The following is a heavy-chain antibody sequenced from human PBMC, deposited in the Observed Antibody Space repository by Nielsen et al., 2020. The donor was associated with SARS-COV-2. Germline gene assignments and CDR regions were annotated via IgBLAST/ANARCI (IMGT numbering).Heavy chain of an antibody. CDR2: INPDGSEK. D-gene: IGHD2-15*01. CDR3: ARDWSRAADV. Sequence: GESLKISCAASGFTFSSLWMSWVRQVPGKGLEWVADINPDGSEKFYVDSVKGQFTISRDNAKNSMSLQMNSLRVEDTAVYYCARDWSRAADVWGQGTMVTVSS. V-gene: IGHV3-7*01. CDR1: GFTFSSLW. J-gene: IGHJ3*01.